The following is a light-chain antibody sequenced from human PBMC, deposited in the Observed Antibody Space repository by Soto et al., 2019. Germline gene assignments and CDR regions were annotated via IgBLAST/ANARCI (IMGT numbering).Light chain of an antibody. J-gene: IGKJ1*01. CDR3: HQYDSWT. CDR1: QSFNSIY. V-gene: IGKV3-20*01. CDR2: GAS. Sequence: IVLTQSPGTLSLSPGERATLSCRASQSFNSIYLAWYQQKPGQAPRLLIYGASSRATGIPDRFSGSGSGTDFTLTISRLEPEDFAVYYCHQYDSWTVGPGTKVEIK.